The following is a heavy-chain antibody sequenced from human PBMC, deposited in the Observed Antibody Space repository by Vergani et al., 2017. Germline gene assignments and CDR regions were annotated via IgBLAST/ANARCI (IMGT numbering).Heavy chain of an antibody. J-gene: IGHJ6*03. CDR3: ARPVYYYGSGSRAYYMDV. Sequence: QVQLVQSASELRRPGASVKVSCKASGYTFTSYGISWVRQAPGQGLEWMGWISAYNGNTNYAQKLQGRVTMTTDTSTSTAYMELRSLRSDDTAVYYCARPVYYYGSGSRAYYMDVWGKGP. CDR1: GYTFTSYG. V-gene: IGHV1-18*01. CDR2: ISAYNGNT. D-gene: IGHD3-10*01.